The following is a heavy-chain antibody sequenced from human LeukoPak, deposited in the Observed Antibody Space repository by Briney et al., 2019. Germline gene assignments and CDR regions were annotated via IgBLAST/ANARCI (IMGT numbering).Heavy chain of an antibody. CDR2: ISYDGSNK. CDR1: GFTFSSYA. J-gene: IGHJ4*02. D-gene: IGHD2-2*01. V-gene: IGHV3-30-3*01. Sequence: QPGGSLRLSCAASGFTFSSYAMHWVRQAPGKGLEWVAVISYDGSNKYYADSVKGRFTISRDNSKNTLYLQMNSLRAEDTAVYYCASPSTPLFDYWGQGTLVTVSS. CDR3: ASPSTPLFDY.